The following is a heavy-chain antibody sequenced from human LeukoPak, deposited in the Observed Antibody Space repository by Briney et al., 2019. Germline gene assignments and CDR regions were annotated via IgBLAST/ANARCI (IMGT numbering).Heavy chain of an antibody. CDR3: ARGPRRGYPNFNYYYYYMDV. Sequence: PSETLSLTCAVYGGSFSGYYWSWIRQPPGKGLEWIGEINHSGSTNYNPSLKSRVTISVDTSNNQFSLKLSSVTAADTAVYYCARGPRRGYPNFNYYYYYMDVWGKGTTVTVSS. CDR2: INHSGST. CDR1: GGSFSGYY. J-gene: IGHJ6*03. V-gene: IGHV4-34*01. D-gene: IGHD3-22*01.